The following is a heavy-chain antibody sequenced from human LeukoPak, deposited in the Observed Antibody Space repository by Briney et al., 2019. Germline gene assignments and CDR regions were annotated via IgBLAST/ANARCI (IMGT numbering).Heavy chain of an antibody. V-gene: IGHV1-46*01. CDR3: ASGSYYYDSSGLDY. J-gene: IGHJ4*02. Sequence: EASVKVSCKASGYTFSSYYMNWVRQAPGQGLEWMGIINPSRGSTSYAQQFQGRVTMTRDTSTNTVYMELSSLRSEDTAVYYCASGSYYYDSSGLDYWGQGTLVTVSS. CDR1: GYTFSSYY. CDR2: INPSRGST. D-gene: IGHD3-22*01.